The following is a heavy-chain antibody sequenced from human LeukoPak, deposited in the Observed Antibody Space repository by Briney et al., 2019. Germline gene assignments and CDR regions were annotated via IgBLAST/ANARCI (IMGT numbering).Heavy chain of an antibody. Sequence: SETLSLTCTVSGGSISGYYWSWIRQPPGKGLEWIGYIYYSGSTNYNPSLKSRVTISVDTSKNQFSLKLSSVTAADTAVYYCARGRYSSGSGYFDYWGQGTLVTVSS. CDR3: ARGRYSSGSGYFDY. CDR1: GGSISGYY. V-gene: IGHV4-59*08. D-gene: IGHD6-19*01. CDR2: IYYSGST. J-gene: IGHJ4*02.